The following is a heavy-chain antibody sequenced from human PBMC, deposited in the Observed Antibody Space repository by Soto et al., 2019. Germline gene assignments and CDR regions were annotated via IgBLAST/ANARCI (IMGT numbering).Heavy chain of an antibody. CDR1: GFTFSSYE. CDR3: ARGDFWGYYYGMDV. V-gene: IGHV3-48*03. D-gene: IGHD3-3*01. J-gene: IGHJ6*02. Sequence: LRLSCAASGFTFSSYEMNWVRQAPGKGLEWVSYISSSGSTIYYADSVKGRFTISRDNAKNSLYLQMNSLRAEDTAVYYCARGDFWGYYYGMDVWGQGTTVTVSS. CDR2: ISSSGSTI.